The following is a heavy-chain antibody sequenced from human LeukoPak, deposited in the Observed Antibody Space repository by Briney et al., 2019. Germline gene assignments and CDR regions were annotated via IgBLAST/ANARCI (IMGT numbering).Heavy chain of an antibody. CDR2: IHYSGST. Sequence: SETLSLTCTVSGGSISSSSYYWAWIRQPPGKGLEWIGSIHYSGSTYYNPSLQSRVTISIDTSKNQFSLKLSSVTAADTAVYYCARNYYGSGSYYSYYCYYMDVWGKGTTVTISS. V-gene: IGHV4-39*07. CDR3: ARNYYGSGSYYSYYCYYMDV. J-gene: IGHJ6*03. D-gene: IGHD3-10*01. CDR1: GGSISSSSYY.